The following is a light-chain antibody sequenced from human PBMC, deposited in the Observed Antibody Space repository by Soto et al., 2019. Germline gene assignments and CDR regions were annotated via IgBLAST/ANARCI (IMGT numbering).Light chain of an antibody. CDR3: QQYGGAPFT. CDR1: QNVYINS. V-gene: IGKV3-20*01. J-gene: IGKJ3*01. Sequence: EIVLTQSPRTLSLSPGESATLSCRASQNVYINSLAWFQQKPGQTPRLLIYGPSTRAAVVPDRFTGSGSGADFALTITSLEPEDFAMYYCQQYGGAPFTFGPGTRV. CDR2: GPS.